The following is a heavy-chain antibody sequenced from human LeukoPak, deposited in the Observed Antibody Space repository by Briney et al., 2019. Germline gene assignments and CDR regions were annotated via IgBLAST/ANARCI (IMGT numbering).Heavy chain of an antibody. V-gene: IGHV4-30-4*01. CDR3: ARVMITFGGAIDY. CDR2: IYYSGST. J-gene: IGHJ4*02. Sequence: SETLSLTCTVSGGSISSGDYYWSWIRQPPRKGLEWIGYIYYSGSTYYNPSLKSRVTISVDTSKNQFSLKLSSVTAADTAVYYCARVMITFGGAIDYWGQGTLVTASS. D-gene: IGHD3-16*01. CDR1: GGSISSGDYY.